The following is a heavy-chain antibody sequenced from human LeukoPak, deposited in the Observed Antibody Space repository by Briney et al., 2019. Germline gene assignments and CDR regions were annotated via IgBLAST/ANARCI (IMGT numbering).Heavy chain of an antibody. CDR1: GGSFSGYY. V-gene: IGHV4-34*01. CDR2: INHSGST. CDR3: ARGKVDTAMVPVGMDV. D-gene: IGHD5-18*01. Sequence: SETLSLTCAVYGGSFSGYYWSWIRQPPGKGLEWIGEINHSGSTNYNPSLKSRVTISVDTSKNQFSLKLSSVTAADTAVYYCARGKVDTAMVPVGMDVWGQGTTVTVSS. J-gene: IGHJ6*02.